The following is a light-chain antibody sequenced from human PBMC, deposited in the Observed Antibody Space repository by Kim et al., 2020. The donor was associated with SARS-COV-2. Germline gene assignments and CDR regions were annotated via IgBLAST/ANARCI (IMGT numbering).Light chain of an antibody. J-gene: IGLJ2*01. CDR1: SRDVGGYKY. CDR3: SSYTRTDTVV. CDR2: DVD. V-gene: IGLV2-14*03. Sequence: GQSITSSCTGTSRDVGGYKYVSWYRQQPGTAPKLMIYDVDKRPSGVSDRFSGSKSGNTASLTISGLQAEDEGDYYCSSYTRTDTVVFGGGTQLTVL.